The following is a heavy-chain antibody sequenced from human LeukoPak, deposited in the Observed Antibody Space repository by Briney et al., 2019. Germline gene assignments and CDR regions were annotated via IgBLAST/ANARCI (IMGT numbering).Heavy chain of an antibody. V-gene: IGHV3-23*01. D-gene: IGHD2-2*01. CDR3: AKGAEYADTNWFDP. CDR1: GFTFSSYG. CDR2: ISGSGGST. J-gene: IGHJ5*02. Sequence: GGTLRLSCAASGFTFSSYGMSWVRQAPGKGLEWVSAISGSGGSTYYADSVKGRFTISRDNSKNTVYLQMNSLRAEDTAVYYCAKGAEYADTNWFDPWGQGTLVTVSS.